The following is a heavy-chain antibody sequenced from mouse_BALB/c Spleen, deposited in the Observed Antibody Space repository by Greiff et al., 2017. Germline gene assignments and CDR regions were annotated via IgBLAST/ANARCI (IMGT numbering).Heavy chain of an antibody. Sequence: EVKVVESGGGLVQPGGSLKLSCAASGFTFSSYGMSWVRQTPDKRLELVATINSNGGSTYYPDSVKGRFTISRDNAKNTLYLQMSSLKSEDTAMYYCARGGENYYGYVGFAYWGQGTLVTVSA. D-gene: IGHD1-2*01. J-gene: IGHJ3*01. CDR2: INSNGGST. CDR1: GFTFSSYG. V-gene: IGHV5-6-3*01. CDR3: ARGGENYYGYVGFAY.